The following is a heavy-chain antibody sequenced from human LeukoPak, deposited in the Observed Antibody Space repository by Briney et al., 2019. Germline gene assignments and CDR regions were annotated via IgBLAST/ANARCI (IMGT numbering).Heavy chain of an antibody. CDR1: GFTFRSYA. V-gene: IGHV3-23*01. CDR3: ARGVTTFDS. D-gene: IGHD2-21*02. Sequence: GGSLTLSCGASGFTFRSYAMIWLGPAPGQGLVWVSDLSDGGGRTYYADHVKGRFTISRDNSKNTLYVQMNSLRAEDTALYSCARGVTTFDSWGQGTLVTVSS. J-gene: IGHJ4*02. CDR2: LSDGGGRT.